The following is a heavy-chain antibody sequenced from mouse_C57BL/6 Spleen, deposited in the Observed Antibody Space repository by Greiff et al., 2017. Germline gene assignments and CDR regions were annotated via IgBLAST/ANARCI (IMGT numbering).Heavy chain of an antibody. V-gene: IGHV5-4*01. CDR2: ISDGGSYT. CDR3: ARASSYYYGSSPYAMDY. Sequence: EVQVVESGGGLVKPGGSLKLSCAASGFTFSSYAMSWVRQTPEKRLEWVATISDGGSYTYYPDNVKGRFTISSDNAKNNRYLQMRHLKSADTAMYYCARASSYYYGSSPYAMDYWGQGTSVTVSS. CDR1: GFTFSSYA. J-gene: IGHJ4*01. D-gene: IGHD1-1*01.